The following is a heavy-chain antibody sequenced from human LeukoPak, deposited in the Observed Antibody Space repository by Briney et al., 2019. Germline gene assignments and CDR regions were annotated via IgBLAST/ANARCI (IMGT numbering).Heavy chain of an antibody. J-gene: IGHJ4*02. Sequence: SETLSLTCGVYGGSFSGYYWSWIRQPPGKGLEWIGEINHRGSTNQNPSLKSRVTISVDTSKNQFSLKLSSVTAADTAIYYCARRDYYGWGSVYWGQGTLVTVSS. V-gene: IGHV4-34*01. CDR3: ARRDYYGWGSVY. D-gene: IGHD3-10*01. CDR2: INHRGST. CDR1: GGSFSGYY.